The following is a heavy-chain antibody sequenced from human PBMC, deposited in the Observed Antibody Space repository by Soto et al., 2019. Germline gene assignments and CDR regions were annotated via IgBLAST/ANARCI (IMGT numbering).Heavy chain of an antibody. V-gene: IGHV3-23*01. CDR2: ISDGDGAT. J-gene: IGHJ4*02. D-gene: IGHD3-16*01. CDR1: GFAFSDDA. CDR3: AKGRTFFDF. Sequence: EVHLLESGGGLVQPGGSLRLSCAASGFAFSDDAMTWVRHAPGKGLEWVSDISDGDGATHYADSVKGRFTISRDDSKNTLYLQMDSLRAEDAAVYYCAKGRTFFDFWGQGTLVTVSS.